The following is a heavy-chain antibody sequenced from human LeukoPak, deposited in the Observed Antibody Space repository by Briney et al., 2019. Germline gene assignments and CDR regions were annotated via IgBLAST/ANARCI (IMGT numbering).Heavy chain of an antibody. CDR1: GGTFSSYA. CDR2: IIPIFGTA. D-gene: IGHD3-22*01. Sequence: GASVKVSCKASGGTFSSYAISWVRQAPGQGLEWMGGIIPIFGTANYAQKFQGRVTITADESTSTAYMELSSLRSEDTAVYYCARDHYDSSGYYSFDYWGQGTLVTVSS. J-gene: IGHJ4*02. V-gene: IGHV1-69*01. CDR3: ARDHYDSSGYYSFDY.